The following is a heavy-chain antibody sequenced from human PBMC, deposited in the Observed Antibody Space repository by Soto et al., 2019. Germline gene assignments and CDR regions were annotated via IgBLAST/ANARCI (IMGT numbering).Heavy chain of an antibody. CDR3: ASDGDNELDDDAFDI. D-gene: IGHD7-27*01. Sequence: SQTLSLTCAISGDSVSSNSAAWNWIRQSPSRGLEWLGRTYYRSKWYNDYAVSVKSRITINTDTSKNQFSLQLNSVTPEDTAEYYGASDGDNELDDDAFDIWGQGTMVTVSS. CDR1: GDSVSSNSAA. J-gene: IGHJ3*02. V-gene: IGHV6-1*01. CDR2: TYYRSKWYN.